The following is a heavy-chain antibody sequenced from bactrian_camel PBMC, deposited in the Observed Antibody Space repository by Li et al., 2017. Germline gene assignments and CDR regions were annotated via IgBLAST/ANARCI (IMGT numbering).Heavy chain of an antibody. CDR1: GFTFSSYY. Sequence: VQLVESGGGLVQPGGSLRLSCAVSGFTFSSYYMSWVRQAPGKGLEWVSSSSSGALSLVYADSVRGRFTISRDNAKNTVYLQMNSLKPEYTAVYYCVRPGENGGTFGYWGQGTQVTVS. CDR2: SSSGALSL. V-gene: IGHV3S40*01. D-gene: IGHD6*01. CDR3: VRPGENGGTFGY. J-gene: IGHJ6*01.